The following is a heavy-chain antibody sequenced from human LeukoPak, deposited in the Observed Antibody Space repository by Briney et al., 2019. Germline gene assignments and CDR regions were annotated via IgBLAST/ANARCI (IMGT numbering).Heavy chain of an antibody. D-gene: IGHD1-26*01. CDR2: ISSSSSTI. V-gene: IGHV3-48*04. CDR1: GFTFSSYS. J-gene: IGHJ6*03. Sequence: GGSLRLSCAASGFTFSSYSMNWVRQAPGKGLEWVSYISSSSSTIYYADSVKGRFTISRDNAKNSLYLQMNSLRAEDTAVYYCAREYSGSYDGYYYYYYMDVWGKGTTVTVSS. CDR3: AREYSGSYDGYYYYYYMDV.